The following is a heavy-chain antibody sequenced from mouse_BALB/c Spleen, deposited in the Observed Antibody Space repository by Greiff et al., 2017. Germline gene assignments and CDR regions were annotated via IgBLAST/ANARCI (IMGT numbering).Heavy chain of an antibody. CDR1: GFTFSSYA. D-gene: IGHD2-3*01. CDR3: ARGSYDGYYEY. V-gene: IGHV5-6-5*01. Sequence: EVMLVESGGGLVKPGGSLKLSCAASGFTFSSYAMSWVRQTPEKRLEWVASISSGGSTYYPDSVKGRFTISRDNARNILYLQMSSLRSEDTAMYYCARGSYDGYYEYWGQGTTLTVSS. CDR2: ISSGGST. J-gene: IGHJ2*01.